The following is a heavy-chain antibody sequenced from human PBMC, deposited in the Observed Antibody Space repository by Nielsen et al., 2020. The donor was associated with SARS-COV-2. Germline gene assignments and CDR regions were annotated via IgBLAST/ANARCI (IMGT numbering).Heavy chain of an antibody. CDR1: GGSVSSGSDY. D-gene: IGHD1-20*01. Sequence: SETLSLTCTVSGGSVSSGSDYWSWIRQPPGKGLEWIGYIYNSGSTNYNPSLRSRVTISVDTSKNQFSLKLSSVTAADTAMFYCARGVPYNWNLSYFDLWGRGTLVTVSS. J-gene: IGHJ2*01. CDR2: IYNSGST. CDR3: ARGVPYNWNLSYFDL. V-gene: IGHV4-61*01.